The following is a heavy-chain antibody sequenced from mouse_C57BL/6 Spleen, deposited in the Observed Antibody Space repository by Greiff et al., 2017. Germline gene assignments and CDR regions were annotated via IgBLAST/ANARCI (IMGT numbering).Heavy chain of an antibody. CDR1: GYTFTDYY. V-gene: IGHV1-19*01. CDR2: INPYNGGT. Sequence: EVQLQQSGPVLVKPGASVKMSCKASGYTFTDYYMNWVKQSHGKSLEWIGVINPYNGGTSYNQKFKGKATLTVDKSSSTAYMELNSLTSEDSAVYYCARWETGKDYWGQGTTLTVSS. D-gene: IGHD4-1*01. CDR3: ARWETGKDY. J-gene: IGHJ2*01.